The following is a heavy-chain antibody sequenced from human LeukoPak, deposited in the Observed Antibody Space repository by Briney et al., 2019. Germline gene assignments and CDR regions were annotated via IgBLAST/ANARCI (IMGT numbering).Heavy chain of an antibody. D-gene: IGHD3-22*01. J-gene: IGHJ5*02. CDR1: GGSFSGYY. CDR3: ARGLRGTMIVVVNCWFDP. CDR2: INHSGST. V-gene: IGHV4-34*01. Sequence: PSETLSLTCAVYGGSFSGYYWSWIRQPPGKGLEWIGEINHSGSTNYNPSLKSRVTISVDTSKNQFSLKLSSVTAADTAVYYCARGLRGTMIVVVNCWFDPWGQGTLVTVSS.